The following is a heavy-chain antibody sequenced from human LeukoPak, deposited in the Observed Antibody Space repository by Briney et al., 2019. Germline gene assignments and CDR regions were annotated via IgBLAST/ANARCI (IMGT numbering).Heavy chain of an antibody. D-gene: IGHD3-3*01. V-gene: IGHV4-59*08. CDR3: ARPQASGLDAFDI. CDR2: IYYSGST. J-gene: IGHJ3*02. CDR1: GGSISSYY. Sequence: SETLSLTCTVSGGSISSYYWSWIRQPPGKGLEWIGYIYYSGSTNYNPSLKSRVTISVDTSKNQFSLKLSSVTAADAAVYYCARPQASGLDAFDIWGQGTMVTVSS.